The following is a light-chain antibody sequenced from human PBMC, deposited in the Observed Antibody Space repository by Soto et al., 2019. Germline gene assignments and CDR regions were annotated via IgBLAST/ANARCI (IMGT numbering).Light chain of an antibody. CDR1: QYINTR. J-gene: IGKJ1*01. CDR2: QTS. Sequence: EIVLTQSPATLPSFPGDRVTLSCRASQYINTRLAWYQHRPGQAPRLLIYQTSLRAAGIPARFSASGSGTDFTLTISDVQPEDFALYYCHQRQSWPRTFGQGTKVDIK. V-gene: IGKV3-11*01. CDR3: HQRQSWPRT.